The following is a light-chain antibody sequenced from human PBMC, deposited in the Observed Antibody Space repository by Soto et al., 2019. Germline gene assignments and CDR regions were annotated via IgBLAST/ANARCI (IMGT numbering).Light chain of an antibody. Sequence: TVVTQSPLSLPVTPREPAFISCRSSQSLLHINGYNYLDWYLQKPGQSPQLLIYLASRRASGGQDRFSGGGSGTEFTLKISRVEAQDFGVSYCIQTLQTPFTFAGGNNVNI. V-gene: IGKV2-28*01. CDR3: IQTLQTPFT. J-gene: IGKJ4*01. CDR1: QSLLHINGYNY. CDR2: LAS.